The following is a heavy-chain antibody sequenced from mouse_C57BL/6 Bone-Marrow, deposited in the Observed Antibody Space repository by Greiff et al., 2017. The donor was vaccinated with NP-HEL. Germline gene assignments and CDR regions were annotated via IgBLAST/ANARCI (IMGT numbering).Heavy chain of an antibody. D-gene: IGHD1-1*01. CDR2: IHPNSGST. CDR1: GSTFTSYW. Sequence: QVQLQQPGAELVKPGASVKLSCKASGSTFTSYWMHWVKQRPGQGLEWIGMIHPNSGSTNYNAKFKSKATLTVDKSSSTAYMQLISLTSEDSAVYYCAPDYYGPLDYWGQGTSVTVAS. CDR3: APDYYGPLDY. V-gene: IGHV1-64*01. J-gene: IGHJ4*01.